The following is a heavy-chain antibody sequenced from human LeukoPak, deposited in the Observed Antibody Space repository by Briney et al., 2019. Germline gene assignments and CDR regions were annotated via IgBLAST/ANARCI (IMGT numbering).Heavy chain of an antibody. V-gene: IGHV1-69*04. Sequence: SVKVSCKASGGTFSSYAISWVRQAPGQGLEWMGRIIPILGIANYAQRFQGRVTITADKSTSTAYMELSSLRSEDTAVYYCARVMSEGGFGNRLYYFDYWGQGTLVTVSS. CDR3: ARVMSEGGFGNRLYYFDY. D-gene: IGHD3-10*01. CDR2: IIPILGIA. CDR1: GGTFSSYA. J-gene: IGHJ4*02.